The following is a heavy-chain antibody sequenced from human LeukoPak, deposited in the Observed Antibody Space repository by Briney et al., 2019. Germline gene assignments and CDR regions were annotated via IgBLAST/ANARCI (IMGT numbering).Heavy chain of an antibody. CDR3: ASFPVGAHSWPFDY. J-gene: IGHJ4*02. V-gene: IGHV1-69*05. D-gene: IGHD1-26*01. CDR1: GGTFSSYA. CDR2: IIPIFGTA. Sequence: GASVKVSCKASGGTFSSYAISWVRQAPGQGLEWMGGIIPIFGTANYAQKFQGRVTITTDESTSTAYMELSSLRSEDTAVYYCASFPVGAHSWPFDYWGQGTLVTVSS.